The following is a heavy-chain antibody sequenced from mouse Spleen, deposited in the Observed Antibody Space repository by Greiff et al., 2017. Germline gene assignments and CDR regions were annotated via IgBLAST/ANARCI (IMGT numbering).Heavy chain of an antibody. CDR2: IYPGSGST. V-gene: IGHV1-55*01. CDR1: GYTFTSYW. CDR3: ARNYYGSSYHWYFDV. Sequence: LQQPGASVKMSCKASGYTFTSYWITWVKQRPGQGLEWIGDIYPGSGSTNYNEKFKSKATLTVDTSSSTAYMQLSSLTSEDSAVYYCARNYYGSSYHWYFDVWGAGTTVTVSS. J-gene: IGHJ1*01. D-gene: IGHD1-1*01.